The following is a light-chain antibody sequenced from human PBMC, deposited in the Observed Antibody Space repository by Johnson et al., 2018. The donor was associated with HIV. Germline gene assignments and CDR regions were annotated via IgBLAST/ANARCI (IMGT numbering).Light chain of an antibody. V-gene: IGLV1-51*01. CDR2: DNN. Sequence: QSVLTQPPSVSAAPGQKVTISCSGSSSNIGNNYVSWYQQLPGTAPKLLIYDNNKRPSGIPDRFSGSKSGTSATLGITGLQTGDEADYYCGTWDSSLSAYVFGTWTKVTVI. CDR3: GTWDSSLSAYV. CDR1: SSNIGNNY. J-gene: IGLJ1*01.